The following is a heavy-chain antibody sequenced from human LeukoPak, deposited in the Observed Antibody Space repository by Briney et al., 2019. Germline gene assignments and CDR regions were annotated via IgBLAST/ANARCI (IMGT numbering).Heavy chain of an antibody. D-gene: IGHD6-13*01. Sequence: PGGSLRLSCAASGFTFSSYAMSWVRQAPGKGLEWVSAISGSGGSTYYADSVKGRFTISRDNSKNTLYLQMNSLRAEDTAVYYCAAAGSSSWRRYYYYYMDVWGKGTTVTVSS. V-gene: IGHV3-23*01. J-gene: IGHJ6*03. CDR1: GFTFSSYA. CDR3: AAAGSSSWRRYYYYYMDV. CDR2: ISGSGGST.